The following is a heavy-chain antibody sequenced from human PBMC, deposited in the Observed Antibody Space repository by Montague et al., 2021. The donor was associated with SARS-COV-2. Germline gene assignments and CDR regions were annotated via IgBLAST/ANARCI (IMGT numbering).Heavy chain of an antibody. CDR2: IYYSGST. CDR1: GGSISSSSYY. V-gene: IGHV4-39*07. D-gene: IGHD3-10*01. Sequence: SETLSLTCTVSGGSISSSSYYWGWIRQPPGKGLEWIGSIYYSGSTYYNPSLKSRVTISVDTSKNQFSLKLSSVTAADTAVYYCARARRGSGSGSYFDILVNWFDPWGQGTLVTGSS. CDR3: ARARRGSGSGSYFDILVNWFDP. J-gene: IGHJ5*02.